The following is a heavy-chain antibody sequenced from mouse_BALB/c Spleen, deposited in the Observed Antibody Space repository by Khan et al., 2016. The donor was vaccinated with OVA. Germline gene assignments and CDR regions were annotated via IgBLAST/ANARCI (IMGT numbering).Heavy chain of an antibody. CDR1: GFTFSDYY. CDR2: ISDGSTYT. CDR3: ARGHYGDPFSY. D-gene: IGHD2-13*01. J-gene: IGHJ3*01. Sequence: EVELVESGGGLVKPGGSLKLSCAASGFTFSDYYMYWIRQTPEKRLEWVATISDGSTYTYYPNSVKGRFTISRDNAKNSLYLQMSSLTSEDTAIYYGARGHYGDPFSYWGQGTLVTVSA. V-gene: IGHV5-4*02.